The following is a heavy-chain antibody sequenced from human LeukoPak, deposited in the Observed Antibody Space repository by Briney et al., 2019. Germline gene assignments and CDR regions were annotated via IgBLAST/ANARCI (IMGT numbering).Heavy chain of an antibody. Sequence: GGSLRLSCAASGFTFSSYAMSWVRQAPGRGLEWVSAISGSGGSTYYADSVKGRFTISRDNSKNTLYLQMNSLRAEDTAVYYCAKDQRYCTNGVCYRPFDYWGQGTLVTVSS. CDR3: AKDQRYCTNGVCYRPFDY. V-gene: IGHV3-23*01. CDR2: ISGSGGST. CDR1: GFTFSSYA. J-gene: IGHJ4*02. D-gene: IGHD2-8*01.